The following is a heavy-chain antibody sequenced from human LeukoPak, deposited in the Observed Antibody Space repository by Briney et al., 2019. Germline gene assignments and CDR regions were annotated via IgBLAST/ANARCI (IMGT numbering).Heavy chain of an antibody. CDR1: GFSFSSYS. D-gene: IGHD3-10*01. J-gene: IGHJ3*02. CDR3: ARDRYYGSGSSDAFDI. CDR2: ISSSSTYT. V-gene: IGHV3-21*06. Sequence: PGGSLTLSCATSGFSFSSYSMDWVRQAPGKGLEWVASISSSSTYTYYADSVKGRFTTSRHNAKNSLYLQMSSLKAEDTAVYFCARDRYYGSGSSDAFDIWGRGTMVTVSS.